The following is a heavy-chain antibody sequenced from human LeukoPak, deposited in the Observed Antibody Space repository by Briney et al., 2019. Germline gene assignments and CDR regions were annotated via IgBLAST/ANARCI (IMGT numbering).Heavy chain of an antibody. D-gene: IGHD2-15*01. CDR2: IYTSGST. Sequence: SETLSLTCTVSGGSISNYYCTWIRQSAGQGLEWMGRIYTSGSTNYNPSLKSRLTMSVDTSKNQFSLKLNYVTAADTAVYYCARHRLGSDIVAGRGYGMDVWGQGTTVTVSS. CDR3: ARHRLGSDIVAGRGYGMDV. CDR1: GGSISNYY. J-gene: IGHJ6*02. V-gene: IGHV4-4*07.